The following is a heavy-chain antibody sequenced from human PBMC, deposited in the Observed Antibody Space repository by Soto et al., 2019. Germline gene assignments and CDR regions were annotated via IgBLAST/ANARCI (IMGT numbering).Heavy chain of an antibody. Sequence: PGGSLRLSCAASGFTFGSYWMSWVRQAPGTGLEWLATIKMDASEKKYVDSVKGRFTMSRDNAKNSLDLQMESLRAEDTAGYYCARFSGYGGGPSVTHSLDYGGNGTLVTVSS. J-gene: IGHJ4*01. CDR2: IKMDASEK. CDR3: ARFSGYGGGPSVTHSLDY. V-gene: IGHV3-7*01. D-gene: IGHD5-12*01. CDR1: GFTFGSYW.